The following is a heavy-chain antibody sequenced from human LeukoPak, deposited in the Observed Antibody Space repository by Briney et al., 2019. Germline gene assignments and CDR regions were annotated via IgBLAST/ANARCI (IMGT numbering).Heavy chain of an antibody. V-gene: IGHV3-53*01. J-gene: IGHJ5*02. CDR3: ARDGAAAASGTWA. CDR2: IYSGGRT. D-gene: IGHD6-13*01. CDR1: GFTLGNNY. Sequence: GGSLRLSCAASGFTLGNNYMKWVRHAPGKVLECISLIYSGGRTHYAASVKGRFTISRDNSKNTLYLQMNNVRAEDTAVYYCARDGAAAASGTWAWGQGTLVTVSS.